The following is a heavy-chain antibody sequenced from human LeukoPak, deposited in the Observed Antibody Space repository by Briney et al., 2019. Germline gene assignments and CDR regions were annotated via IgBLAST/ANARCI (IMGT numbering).Heavy chain of an antibody. J-gene: IGHJ6*02. CDR2: IKQDGSEK. CDR3: AREEAQLLGFYYYYYGMDV. Sequence: GGSLRLSCAASGFTFSSYWMSWVRQAPGKGLEWVANIKQDGSEKYYVDSVKGRFTISRDNAKNSLYLQMNSLRAEDTAVYYCAREEAQLLGFYYYYYGMDVWGQGTTVTVSS. V-gene: IGHV3-7*01. D-gene: IGHD1-26*01. CDR1: GFTFSSYW.